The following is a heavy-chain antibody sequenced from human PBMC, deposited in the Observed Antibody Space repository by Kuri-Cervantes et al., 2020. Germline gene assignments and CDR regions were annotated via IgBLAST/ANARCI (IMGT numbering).Heavy chain of an antibody. CDR1: GFTFSNAW. Sequence: ETLSLTCAASGFTFSNAWMSWVRQAPGKGLEWVGRIKSKTDGGTTDYAAPVKGRFTISRDDSKNTLYLQMNSLKTEDTAVYYCTTDSRYCSSTSCYASDYWGQGTLVTVSS. D-gene: IGHD2-2*01. V-gene: IGHV3-15*01. CDR2: IKSKTDGGTT. CDR3: TTDSRYCSSTSCYASDY. J-gene: IGHJ4*02.